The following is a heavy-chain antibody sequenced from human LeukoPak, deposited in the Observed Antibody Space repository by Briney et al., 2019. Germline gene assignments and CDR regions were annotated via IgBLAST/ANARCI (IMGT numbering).Heavy chain of an antibody. CDR1: GFTFSSYG. CDR3: ATTIKGQWEPFPQFLPYYFDY. V-gene: IGHV3-23*01. Sequence: GGTLRLSCAASGFTFSSYGMSWVRQAPGKGLEWVSAISGSGGSTYYAGSVKGRFTISRDNSKNTLYLQMNSLRAEDTAVYYCATTIKGQWEPFPQFLPYYFDYWGQGTLVTVSS. CDR2: ISGSGGST. J-gene: IGHJ4*02. D-gene: IGHD1-26*01.